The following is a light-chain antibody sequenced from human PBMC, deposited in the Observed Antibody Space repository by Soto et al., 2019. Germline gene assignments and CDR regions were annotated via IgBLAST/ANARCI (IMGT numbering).Light chain of an antibody. V-gene: IGKV3-15*01. CDR2: GAS. CDR3: QQYNNWPLLT. Sequence: EIVMTQSPATLSVSPGERATLSCRASQSVSSNLAWYQQKPGQAPRLLIYGASTRATGIPARFSGSGSGTEFTLTISSLQSEDFAVYYCQQYNNWPLLTFXGGTKVDIK. CDR1: QSVSSN. J-gene: IGKJ4*01.